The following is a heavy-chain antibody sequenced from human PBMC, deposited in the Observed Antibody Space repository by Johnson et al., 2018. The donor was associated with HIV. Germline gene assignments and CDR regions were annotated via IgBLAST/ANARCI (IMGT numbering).Heavy chain of an antibody. J-gene: IGHJ3*02. CDR2: ISGRGGST. Sequence: MLLVESGGGLVQPGGSLRLSCAASGFTFSSYAMSWVRQAPGKGLEWVSGISGRGGSTYSADSVKGRFPISRDNSKNTVYVQMNSLRAEDTAVYYCAKDAYCSGGRCYGFGAFDIWGQGTKVTVSS. CDR1: GFTFSSYA. V-gene: IGHV3-23*04. CDR3: AKDAYCSGGRCYGFGAFDI. D-gene: IGHD2-15*01.